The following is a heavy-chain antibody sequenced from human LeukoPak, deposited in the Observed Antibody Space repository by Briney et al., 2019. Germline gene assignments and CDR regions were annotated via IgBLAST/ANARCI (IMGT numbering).Heavy chain of an antibody. D-gene: IGHD3-10*01. CDR2: IYWDDGK. CDR1: GFSLSTGGVG. V-gene: IGHV2-5*02. CDR3: AHSLYGSGSPYYFDY. J-gene: IGHJ4*02. Sequence: SGPTLVNPTQTLTLTCTFSGFSLSTGGVGVGWIRQPPGKALEWLALIYWDDGKRYSPSLKSRPTISKDTSKNQVVLTMTNMDPVDTATYYCAHSLYGSGSPYYFDYWGQGTLVTVSS.